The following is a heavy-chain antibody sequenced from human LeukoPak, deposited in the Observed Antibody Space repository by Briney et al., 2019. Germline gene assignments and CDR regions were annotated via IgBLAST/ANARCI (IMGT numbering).Heavy chain of an antibody. CDR3: ARNSDFSSGYNRNWFDP. CDR1: GYTFTSYG. V-gene: IGHV1-18*01. J-gene: IGHJ5*02. D-gene: IGHD3-3*01. CDR2: ISAYNGNT. Sequence: ASVKVSCKASGYTFTSYGISWVRQAPGQGLEWMGWISAYNGNTNYAQKLQGRVTMTTDTSTSTAYMELRSLRSDDTAVYYCARNSDFSSGYNRNWFDPWGQGTLVTVSS.